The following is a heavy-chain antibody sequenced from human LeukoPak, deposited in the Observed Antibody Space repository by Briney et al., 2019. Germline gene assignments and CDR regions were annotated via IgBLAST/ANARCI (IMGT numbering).Heavy chain of an antibody. Sequence: GGSLRLSCAASGFTFSSYWMHWVRQAPGKGLVWVSRINSDGSSTSYADSVKGRFTISRDNAKNTLYLQMNSLRAEDTAVYYCASTHCSSTSCHLWRPNAFDIWGQGTMVTVSS. CDR2: INSDGSST. J-gene: IGHJ3*02. CDR3: ASTHCSSTSCHLWRPNAFDI. D-gene: IGHD2-2*01. CDR1: GFTFSSYW. V-gene: IGHV3-74*01.